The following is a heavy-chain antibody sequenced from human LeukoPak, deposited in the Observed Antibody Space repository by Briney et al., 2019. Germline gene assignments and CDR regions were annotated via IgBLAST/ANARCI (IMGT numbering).Heavy chain of an antibody. CDR3: ARGRNSVYYFNVVAPSYFDY. Sequence: ASVKVSCKASGYTFTGYYMHWVRQAPGQGLEWMGRINPNSGGTNYAQKCQGRVTMTRDTSINTAYMDLSRLRSDDTAVYYWARGRNSVYYFNVVAPSYFDYWGQGTLVTVSS. D-gene: IGHD3-22*01. J-gene: IGHJ4*02. V-gene: IGHV1-2*06. CDR2: INPNSGGT. CDR1: GYTFTGYY.